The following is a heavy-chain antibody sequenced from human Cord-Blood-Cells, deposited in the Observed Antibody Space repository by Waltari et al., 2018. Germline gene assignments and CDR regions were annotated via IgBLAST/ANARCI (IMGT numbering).Heavy chain of an antibody. J-gene: IGHJ2*01. V-gene: IGHV1-2*02. CDR1: GYTFTGYY. Sequence: QVQLVQSGAEVKKPGASVKVSCKASGYTFTGYYMHWVRRAPGQGLEWMGWINPNSVGTNYAQKFQGRVTMTRDTSISTAYMELSRLRSDDTAVYYCAVSNWGEDGYFDLWGRGTLVTVSS. CDR2: INPNSVGT. D-gene: IGHD7-27*01. CDR3: AVSNWGEDGYFDL.